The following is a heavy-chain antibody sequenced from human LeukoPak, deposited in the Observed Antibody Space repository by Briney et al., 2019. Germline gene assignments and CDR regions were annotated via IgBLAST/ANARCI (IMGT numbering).Heavy chain of an antibody. J-gene: IGHJ6*02. Sequence: GGSLRLSSAASGFTFSSYAMSWVRQAPGKGLEWVSAISGSGGSTYYADSVKGRFTISRDNSKNTLYLQMNSLRAEDTAVYYCAKKLGHAGIGLLYYGMDVWGQGTTVTVSS. D-gene: IGHD3-10*01. V-gene: IGHV3-23*01. CDR2: ISGSGGST. CDR3: AKKLGHAGIGLLYYGMDV. CDR1: GFTFSSYA.